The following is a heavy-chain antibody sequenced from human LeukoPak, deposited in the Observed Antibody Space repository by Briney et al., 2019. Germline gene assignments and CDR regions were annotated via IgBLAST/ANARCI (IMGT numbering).Heavy chain of an antibody. CDR2: ISYDGSNK. D-gene: IGHD3-16*01. V-gene: IGHV3-30*04. Sequence: GGSLRLSCAASGFTFSSYAMHWVRQAPGKGLEWVAVISYDGSNKYYADSVRGRFTISRDNSKNTLYLQMNSLRAEDTAVYYCARGGDDYYYYYMDVWGKGTTVTVSS. CDR3: ARGGDDYYYYYMDV. CDR1: GFTFSSYA. J-gene: IGHJ6*03.